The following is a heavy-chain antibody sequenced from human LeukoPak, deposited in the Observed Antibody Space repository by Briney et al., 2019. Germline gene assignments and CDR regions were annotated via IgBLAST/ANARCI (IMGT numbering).Heavy chain of an antibody. CDR2: INAGNGNT. J-gene: IGHJ4*02. CDR3: ARVTLWFGEHHFDY. D-gene: IGHD3-10*01. CDR1: GYTFTSYA. V-gene: IGHV1-3*01. Sequence: ASVKVSCKASGYTFTSYAMHWVRQAPGQRLEWMGWINAGNGNTKYSQKFQGRVTITRDTSASTAYMELSSLRSEDTAVYYCARVTLWFGEHHFDYWGQGTLVTVSS.